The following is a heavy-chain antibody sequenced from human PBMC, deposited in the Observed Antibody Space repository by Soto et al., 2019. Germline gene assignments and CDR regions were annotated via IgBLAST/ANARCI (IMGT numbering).Heavy chain of an antibody. CDR1: GFTFSSYA. CDR2: ISGSGGST. J-gene: IGHJ4*02. Sequence: LRLSCAASGFTFSSYAMSWVRQAPGKGLEWVSAISGSGGSTYYADSVKGRFTISRDNSKNTLYLQMNSLRAEDTAVYYCAKAGYCTNGVCNYFDYWGQGTLVTVSS. CDR3: AKAGYCTNGVCNYFDY. D-gene: IGHD2-8*01. V-gene: IGHV3-23*01.